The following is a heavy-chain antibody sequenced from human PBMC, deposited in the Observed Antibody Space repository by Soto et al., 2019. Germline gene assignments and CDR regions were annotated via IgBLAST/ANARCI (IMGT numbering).Heavy chain of an antibody. J-gene: IGHJ4*02. CDR3: TRNQYMTTVSSFGN. V-gene: IGHV3-74*01. Sequence: GGSLRLSCAASGFTFSSYWMHWVRQAPGKGLVWVSRINSDGSDTDYADSVKGRFTISRDNAKNALYLQMNSLRVEDTAVYYCTRNQYMTTVSSFGNWGQGTLVTVSS. CDR2: INSDGSDT. D-gene: IGHD4-4*01. CDR1: GFTFSSYW.